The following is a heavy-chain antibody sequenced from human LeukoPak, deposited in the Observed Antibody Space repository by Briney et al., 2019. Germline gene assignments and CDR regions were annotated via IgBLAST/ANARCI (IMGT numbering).Heavy chain of an antibody. CDR1: GGSISSSSYY. Sequence: PSETLSLTCTVSGGSISSSSYYWSWIRQPPGKGLEWIGYIYYSGSTNYNPSLKSRVAISVGTSKNQFSLKLSSVTAADTAVYYCARGTTVTTLFDYWGQGTLVTVSS. J-gene: IGHJ4*02. D-gene: IGHD4-17*01. CDR3: ARGTTVTTLFDY. CDR2: IYYSGST. V-gene: IGHV4-61*01.